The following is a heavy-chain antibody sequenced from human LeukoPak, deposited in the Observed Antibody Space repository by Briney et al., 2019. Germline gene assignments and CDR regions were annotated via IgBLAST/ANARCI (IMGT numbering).Heavy chain of an antibody. J-gene: IGHJ5*02. Sequence: GGSLRLSCATSGFTFSSFSMNWVRQTPGRGLEWVSSISSNYDYRYYADSVRGRFAISRDNAENSLYLQMNSLRVEDTAVYYCVREGGSDWYSGWFDPWGQGTLVTVSS. CDR2: ISSNYDYR. D-gene: IGHD6-19*01. CDR1: GFTFSSFS. V-gene: IGHV3-21*01. CDR3: VREGGSDWYSGWFDP.